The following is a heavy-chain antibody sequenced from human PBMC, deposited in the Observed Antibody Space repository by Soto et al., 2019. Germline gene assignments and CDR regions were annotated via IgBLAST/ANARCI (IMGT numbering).Heavy chain of an antibody. CDR3: AKDRPPGYSN. Sequence: PGGSLSLSGAASGFTFSRYSMSWVRQAPGQGLEWVSAISGSGGSTYYADSVKGRFTISRDNSKNTLYLQMNSLRAEDTAVYDGAKDRPPGYSNWGQGNMVTVSS. CDR2: ISGSGGST. V-gene: IGHV3-23*01. CDR1: GFTFSRYS. D-gene: IGHD6-13*01. J-gene: IGHJ4*03.